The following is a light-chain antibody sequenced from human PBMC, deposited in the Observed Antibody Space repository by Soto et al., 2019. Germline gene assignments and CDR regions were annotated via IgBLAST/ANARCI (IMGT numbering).Light chain of an antibody. Sequence: VLTRSSATLFVSPGESATLSCRASQSFSSHLAWYQQKPGQAPRLLIYGASTRATGSPARFSGSGSGTEFTLTISSLQSEAFAVYYCQHYNTWPWTFGQGTKVDIK. J-gene: IGKJ1*01. CDR3: QHYNTWPWT. CDR1: QSFSSH. V-gene: IGKV3-15*01. CDR2: GAS.